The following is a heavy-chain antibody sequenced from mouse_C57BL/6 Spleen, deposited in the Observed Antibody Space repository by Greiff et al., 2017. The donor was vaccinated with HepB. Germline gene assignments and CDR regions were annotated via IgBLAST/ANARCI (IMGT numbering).Heavy chain of an antibody. J-gene: IGHJ2*01. D-gene: IGHD2-4*01. Sequence: VQLQQSGPELVKPGASVKISCKASGYTFTDYYMNWVKQSHGKSLEWIGDINPNNGGTSYNQKFKGKATLTVDKSSSTAYMELRSLTSEDSAVYYCARKVYYDYSLFDYWGQGTTLTVSS. CDR1: GYTFTDYY. CDR2: INPNNGGT. V-gene: IGHV1-26*01. CDR3: ARKVYYDYSLFDY.